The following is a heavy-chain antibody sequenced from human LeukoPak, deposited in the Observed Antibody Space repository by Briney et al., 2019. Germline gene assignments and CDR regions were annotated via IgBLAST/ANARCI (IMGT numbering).Heavy chain of an antibody. D-gene: IGHD3-9*01. CDR1: GYTLTELS. J-gene: IGHJ4*02. V-gene: IGHV1-24*01. CDR3: ATDPLRYFDWLLYD. Sequence: ASVKVSCKVSGYTLTELSMHWVRQAPGKGLEWMGGFDPEDGETIYAQKFQGRVTMTGDTSTDTAYMELSSLRSEDTAVYYCATDPLRYFDWLLYDWGQRTLVTVSS. CDR2: FDPEDGET.